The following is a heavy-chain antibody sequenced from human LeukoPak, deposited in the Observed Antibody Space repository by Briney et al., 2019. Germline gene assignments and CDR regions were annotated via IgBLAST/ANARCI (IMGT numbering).Heavy chain of an antibody. CDR2: INPNSGGT. CDR3: AQTGSSCCSLDY. CDR1: GYNFTGYY. V-gene: IGHV1-2*02. Sequence: ASVKVSCKASGYNFTGYYMHWVRQAPGQGLEWMGWINPNSGGTNYAQKFQGRVTMTKDTSISTAYMELSRLRSDDTAVYYCAQTGSSCCSLDYWGQGTLVTVSS. D-gene: IGHD6-13*01. J-gene: IGHJ4*02.